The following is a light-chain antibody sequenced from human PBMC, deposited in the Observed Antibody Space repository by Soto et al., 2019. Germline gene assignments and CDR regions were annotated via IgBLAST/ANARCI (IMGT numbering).Light chain of an antibody. CDR3: QQYDDWPLT. J-gene: IGKJ4*01. Sequence: EKVMTQSPATLSVSPGERATLSCRASENVKNRLAWYQQKPGQTPRLLIYDAFTRATGIPARFSGSASGTEFTLTISSLQSEDFAVYYCQQYDDWPLTFGGGTKVEIK. CDR1: ENVKNR. V-gene: IGKV3-15*01. CDR2: DAF.